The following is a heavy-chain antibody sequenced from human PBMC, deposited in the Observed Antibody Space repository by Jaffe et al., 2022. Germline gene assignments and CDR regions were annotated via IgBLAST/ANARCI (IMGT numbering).Heavy chain of an antibody. J-gene: IGHJ4*02. CDR3: AKGATIAARGMIDY. V-gene: IGHV3-9*01. D-gene: IGHD6-6*01. CDR1: GFTFDDYA. CDR2: ISWNSGSI. Sequence: EVQLVESGGGLVQPGRSLRLSCAASGFTFDDYAMHWVRQAPGKGLEWVSGISWNSGSIGYADSVKGRFTISRDNAKNSLYLQMNSLRAEDTALYYCAKGATIAARGMIDYWGQGTLVTVSS.